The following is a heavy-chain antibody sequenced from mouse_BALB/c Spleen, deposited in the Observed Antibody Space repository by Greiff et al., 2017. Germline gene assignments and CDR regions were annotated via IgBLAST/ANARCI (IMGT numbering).Heavy chain of an antibody. CDR1: GFSLTGYG. CDR2: MCGDGST. J-gene: IGHJ4*01. V-gene: IGHV2-6-7*01. CDR3: ASYYGSSYGYAMDY. D-gene: IGHD1-1*01. Sequence: VQLKQSGPGLVAPSQSLSITCTVSGFSLTGYGVNWVRQPPGKGLEWLGIMCGDGSTDYNSAIKSRLSTSKDNSKSHIFLKMNSMQTDDTARYYCASYYGSSYGYAMDYWGQGTSVTVSS.